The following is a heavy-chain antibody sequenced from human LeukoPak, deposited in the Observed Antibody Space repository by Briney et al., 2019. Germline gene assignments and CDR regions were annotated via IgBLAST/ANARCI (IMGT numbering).Heavy chain of an antibody. Sequence: SETLSLTCAVYGGSFSGYYWSWIRQPPGKGLEWIGEINHSGSTNYNPSLKSRVTISVGTSKNQFSLKLSSVTAADTAVYYCARGRDIAVAGTGPNFDYWGQGTLVTVSS. J-gene: IGHJ4*02. V-gene: IGHV4-34*01. CDR1: GGSFSGYY. CDR2: INHSGST. CDR3: ARGRDIAVAGTGPNFDY. D-gene: IGHD6-19*01.